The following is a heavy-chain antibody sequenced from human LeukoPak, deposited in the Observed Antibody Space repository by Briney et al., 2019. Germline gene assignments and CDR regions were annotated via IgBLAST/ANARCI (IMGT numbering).Heavy chain of an antibody. D-gene: IGHD2-8*01. V-gene: IGHV1-69*13. J-gene: IGHJ4*02. CDR2: IIPIFGTA. CDR1: GGTFSSYA. Sequence: GASVKVSCKASGGTFSSYAISWVRQAPGQGLEWMGGIIPIFGTANYAQKFQGRVTITADESTSTAYMELSSLRSEDTAVYYCASAPPAYCTNGVCYPDYWGQGTLVTVSS. CDR3: ASAPPAYCTNGVCYPDY.